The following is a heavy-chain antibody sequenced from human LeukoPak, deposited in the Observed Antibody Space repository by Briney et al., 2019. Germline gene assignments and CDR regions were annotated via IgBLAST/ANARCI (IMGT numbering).Heavy chain of an antibody. J-gene: IGHJ6*03. Sequence: GGSLRLSCAASGFTFSSYSMNWVRQAPGKGLEWVSYISSSSSTIYYADSVKGRFTISRDNAKNSLYLQMNSLRAEDTAVYYCARETRVVYYYYYYMDVWGKGTTVTVSS. CDR3: ARETRVVYYYYYYMDV. V-gene: IGHV3-48*01. CDR2: ISSSSSTI. CDR1: GFTFSSYS. D-gene: IGHD3-3*01.